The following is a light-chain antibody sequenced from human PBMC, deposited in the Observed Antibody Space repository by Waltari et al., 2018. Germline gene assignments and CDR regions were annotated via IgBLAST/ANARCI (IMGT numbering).Light chain of an antibody. J-gene: IGLJ3*02. CDR1: DRAFWDDES. CDR3: CSHTGIDTWV. V-gene: IGLV2-14*01. CDR2: EVS. Sequence: QAALTQPASVSGSLGESITISCTGTDRAFWDDESVSGYQQFPGAAPRLIIYEVSNRPSRIASRFYGTKSANTASLTISGLQPDDEADYFCCSHTGIDTWVFGGGTTLTVL.